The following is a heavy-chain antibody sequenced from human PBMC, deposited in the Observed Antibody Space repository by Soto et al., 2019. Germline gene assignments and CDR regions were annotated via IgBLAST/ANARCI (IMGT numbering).Heavy chain of an antibody. Sequence: SETLCLSCTVFGGSISSYYWSWIRQPPGKGLEWIGYIYYSGSTNYNPSLKSRVTISVDTSKNQFSLKLSSVTAADTAVYYCARVYQDFYYYYYMDVWGKGTTVTVSS. CDR2: IYYSGST. J-gene: IGHJ6*03. D-gene: IGHD3-3*01. V-gene: IGHV4-59*01. CDR3: ARVYQDFYYYYYMDV. CDR1: GGSISSYY.